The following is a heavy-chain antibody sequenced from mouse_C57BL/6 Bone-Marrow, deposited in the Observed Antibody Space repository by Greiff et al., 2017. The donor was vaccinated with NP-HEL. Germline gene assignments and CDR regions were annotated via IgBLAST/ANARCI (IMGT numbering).Heavy chain of an antibody. CDR1: GSPLTSYG. Sequence: VKLVESGPGLVAPSQTLPISCTVSGSPLTSYGVVWVRQSPGKGLEWLGVIWGVGGTNNNSALKSRLSNSKDNSKSQVFLKMNSQQTDDTAMYCSAHGGFAYWGQGTLVTVSA. CDR2: IWGVGGT. V-gene: IGHV2-6*01. J-gene: IGHJ3*01. CDR3: AHGGFAY.